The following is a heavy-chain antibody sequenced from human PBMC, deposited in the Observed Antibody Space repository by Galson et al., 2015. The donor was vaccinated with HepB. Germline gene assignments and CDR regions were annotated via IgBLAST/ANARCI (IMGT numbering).Heavy chain of an antibody. V-gene: IGHV4-59*01. D-gene: IGHD6-19*01. CDR2: IYYSGST. Sequence: SETLSLTCTVSGGSISSYYWSWIRQPPGKGLEWIGYIYYSGSTNYNPSLKSRVTISVDTSKNQFSLKLSSVTAADTAVYYCARDSLSGWYGMDVWGQGTTVTVSS. CDR3: ARDSLSGWYGMDV. CDR1: GGSISSYY. J-gene: IGHJ6*02.